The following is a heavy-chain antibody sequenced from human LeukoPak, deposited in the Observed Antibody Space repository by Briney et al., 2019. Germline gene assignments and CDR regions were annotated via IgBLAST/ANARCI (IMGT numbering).Heavy chain of an antibody. D-gene: IGHD3-10*02. CDR2: IGSDNKP. V-gene: IGHV3-53*01. Sequence: PSETLSVTCTVSGRSNSSTSYHWRWIRQPPGKGLEWVSSIGSDNKPHYSESVKGRFAISRDNSKSMLFLQLNSLRAEDTALYYCARDLHYYVAMDVWGQGTTVTVSS. J-gene: IGHJ6*02. CDR1: GRSNSSTSYH. CDR3: ARDLHYYVAMDV.